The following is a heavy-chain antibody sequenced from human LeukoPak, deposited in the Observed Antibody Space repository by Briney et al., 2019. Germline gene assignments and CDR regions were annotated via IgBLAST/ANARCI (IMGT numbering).Heavy chain of an antibody. V-gene: IGHV4-59*08. D-gene: IGHD2-21*02. CDR1: GGSIGSYY. J-gene: IGHJ4*02. Sequence: SETLSLTCSVSGGSIGSYYWTWIRQPPGKGLEWIGYIYYTGSTNYNPSLKSRATMSVDTSKSQLSLKMTSVTAADTAVYYCASYYCGGDCYSGNFDYWGQGTLVTVSS. CDR2: IYYTGST. CDR3: ASYYCGGDCYSGNFDY.